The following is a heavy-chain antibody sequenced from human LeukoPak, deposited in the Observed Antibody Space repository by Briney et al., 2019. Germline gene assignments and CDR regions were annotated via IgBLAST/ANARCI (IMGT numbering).Heavy chain of an antibody. CDR1: GFTFSSYG. CDR2: ISYDGSKK. J-gene: IGHJ4*02. Sequence: PGGSLRLSCAASGFTFSSYGMHWVRQAPGKGLEWVAVISYDGSKKYYADSVKGRFTISRDNSKNTLYLQMNSLRVEDTAVYYCARVLETDCSRGSCYSGLDYWGQGTLVTVSS. D-gene: IGHD2-15*01. CDR3: ARVLETDCSRGSCYSGLDY. V-gene: IGHV3-30*03.